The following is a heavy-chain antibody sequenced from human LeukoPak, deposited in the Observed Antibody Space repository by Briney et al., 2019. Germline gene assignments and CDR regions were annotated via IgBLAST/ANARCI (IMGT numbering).Heavy chain of an antibody. D-gene: IGHD6-13*01. Sequence: GGSLRLSCAASGFTFSTYSMNWVRQAPGKGLEWVSSITTSSDYIYYADSVKGRFTISRDNAKNALYLQMNSLRAEDTAVYYCARDLQAAANFDYWGQGTLVTVSS. V-gene: IGHV3-21*01. CDR2: ITTSSDYI. CDR3: ARDLQAAANFDY. J-gene: IGHJ4*02. CDR1: GFTFSTYS.